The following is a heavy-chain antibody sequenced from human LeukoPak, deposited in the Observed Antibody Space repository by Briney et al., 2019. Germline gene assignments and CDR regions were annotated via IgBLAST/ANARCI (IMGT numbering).Heavy chain of an antibody. CDR2: IYYSGST. D-gene: IGHD4-23*01. V-gene: IGHV4-39*01. CDR1: GGSISSSSYY. CDR3: ARVDYGGNGEAFDI. Sequence: SETLSLTCTVSGGSISSSSYYWGWIRQPPGKGLEWIGSIYYSGSTYYNPSLKSRVTISVDTSKNQFSLKLSSVTAAGTAVYYCARVDYGGNGEAFDIWGQGTMVTVSS. J-gene: IGHJ3*02.